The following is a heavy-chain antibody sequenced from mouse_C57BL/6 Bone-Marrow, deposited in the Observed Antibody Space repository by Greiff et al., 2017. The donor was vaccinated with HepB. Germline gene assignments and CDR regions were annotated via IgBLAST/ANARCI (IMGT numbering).Heavy chain of an antibody. CDR3: ARKGDYSNY. J-gene: IGHJ2*01. V-gene: IGHV1-54*01. CDR1: GYAFTNYL. D-gene: IGHD2-5*01. CDR2: INPGSGGT. Sequence: QVQLKESGAELVRPGTSVKVSCKASGYAFTNYLIEWVKQRPGQGLEWIGVINPGSGGTNYNEKFKGKATLTADKASSTAYMQLSSLTSEDSAVYFCARKGDYSNYWGQGTTRTVSS.